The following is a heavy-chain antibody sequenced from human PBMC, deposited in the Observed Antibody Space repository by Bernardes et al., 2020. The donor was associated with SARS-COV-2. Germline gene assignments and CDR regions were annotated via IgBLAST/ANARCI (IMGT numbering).Heavy chain of an antibody. CDR3: AAQWLVLGAFDI. Sequence: GGSLRLSCAASGFTFSSYAMSWVRQAPGKGLEWVSAISGSGGSTYYADSVKGRFTISRDNSKNTLYLQMNSLRDEDTAVYYCAAQWLVLGAFDIWGQGTMVTVSS. V-gene: IGHV3-23*01. D-gene: IGHD6-19*01. CDR1: GFTFSSYA. CDR2: ISGSGGST. J-gene: IGHJ3*02.